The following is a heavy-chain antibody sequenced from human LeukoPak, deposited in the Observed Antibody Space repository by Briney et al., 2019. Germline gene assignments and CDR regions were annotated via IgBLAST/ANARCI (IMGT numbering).Heavy chain of an antibody. V-gene: IGHV4-34*01. D-gene: IGHD3-22*01. CDR3: ARVSYYDSSGNRGAFDY. Sequence: PSETLSLTCAVYGGSFSGYYWSWIRQPPGKGLEWIGVINHSGSTNYNPSLKSRVTISVDKSKNQFSLKLSSVTAADTAVYYCARVSYYDSSGNRGAFDYWGQGTLVTVSS. CDR1: GGSFSGYY. J-gene: IGHJ4*02. CDR2: INHSGST.